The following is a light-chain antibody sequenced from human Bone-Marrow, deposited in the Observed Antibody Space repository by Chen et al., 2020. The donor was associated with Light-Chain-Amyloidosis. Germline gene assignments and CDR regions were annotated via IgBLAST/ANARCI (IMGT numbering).Light chain of an antibody. CDR1: SRDVATYKF. CDR2: EGS. Sequence: HSALTPPPSVSGSPGQSSTISCPPSSRDVATYKFVSWYQKHPGKAPKFIIYEGSKRPSGVSDRFSGSKSGKTASLTISGLQADDEADYYCLSYAGSFTFVFGTGTKVTVL. CDR3: LSYAGSFTFV. J-gene: IGLJ1*01. V-gene: IGLV2-23*01.